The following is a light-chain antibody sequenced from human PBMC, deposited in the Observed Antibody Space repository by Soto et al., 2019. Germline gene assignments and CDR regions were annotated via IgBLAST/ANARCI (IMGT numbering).Light chain of an antibody. CDR2: EVS. Sequence: QSALTQPRSASGSPGQSVTISCIGTSSDVGAYNYVSWYQQHPGKVPKLMIYEVSKRPSGVPDRFSASKSGNTASLTVSGLQAEDEADYYCSSHGGSNNFYIFGTGTKVTVL. V-gene: IGLV2-8*01. J-gene: IGLJ1*01. CDR1: SSDVGAYNY. CDR3: SSHGGSNNFYI.